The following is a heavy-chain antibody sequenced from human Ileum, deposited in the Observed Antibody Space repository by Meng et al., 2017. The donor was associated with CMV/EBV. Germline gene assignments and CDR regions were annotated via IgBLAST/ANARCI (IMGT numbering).Heavy chain of an antibody. V-gene: IGHV3-74*01. CDR3: ARDGGFYYFDY. CDR1: GFTFSSYW. CDR2: INSDGSST. J-gene: IGHJ4*02. Sequence: SCAASGFTFSSYWMHWVRQAPGKGLVWVSRINSDGSSTSSADSVKGRFTISRDNAKNTLYLQMNSLRAEDTAVYYCARDGGFYYFDYWGQGTLVTVSS. D-gene: IGHD4-23*01.